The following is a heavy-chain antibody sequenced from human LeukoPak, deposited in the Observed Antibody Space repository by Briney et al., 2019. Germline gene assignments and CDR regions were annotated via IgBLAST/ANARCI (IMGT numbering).Heavy chain of an antibody. CDR3: AREGLDS. V-gene: IGHV1-24*01. CDR1: GYTLTELS. J-gene: IGHJ4*02. CDR2: FDPEDGET. Sequence: ASVKVSCKVSGYTLTELSMHWVRQAPGKGLEWMGGFDPEDGETIYAQKFQGRVTITTDTSINTAYMELSSLRSDDTAVYYCAREGLDSWGQGTLVTVSS.